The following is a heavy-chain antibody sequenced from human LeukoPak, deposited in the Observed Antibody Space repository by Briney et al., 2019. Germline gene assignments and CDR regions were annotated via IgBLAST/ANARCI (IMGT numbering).Heavy chain of an antibody. D-gene: IGHD2-2*01. CDR2: IKSKTDGGTS. J-gene: IGHJ4*02. CDR1: GFTFSNAW. CDR3: TTGYIVVVPAADEFDY. V-gene: IGHV3-15*01. Sequence: GGSLRLSCAASGFTFSNAWMSWVRQAPGKGLEWVGRIKSKTDGGTSDYAAPVKGRFTISRDDSKNTLYLQMNSLKTEDTAVYYCTTGYIVVVPAADEFDYWGQGTLVTVSS.